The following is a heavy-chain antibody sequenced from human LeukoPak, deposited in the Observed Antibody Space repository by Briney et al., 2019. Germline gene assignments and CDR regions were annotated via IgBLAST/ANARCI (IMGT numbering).Heavy chain of an antibody. CDR1: GGSFSGYY. J-gene: IGHJ5*02. CDR3: ARGGYCSSTSCYRYWFDP. V-gene: IGHV4-34*01. Sequence: SETLSLTCAVYGGSFSGYYWSWLRQPPGKGLEWIGEINHSGSTNYNPSLTSRVTISVDTSKNQFSLTLSSVTAADTAVYYCARGGYCSSTSCYRYWFDPWGQGTLVTVSS. CDR2: INHSGST. D-gene: IGHD2-2*01.